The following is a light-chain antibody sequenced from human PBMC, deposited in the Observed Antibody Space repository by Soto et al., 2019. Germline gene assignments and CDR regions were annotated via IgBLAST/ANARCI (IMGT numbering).Light chain of an antibody. CDR1: QSVLYSSNNKNY. CDR3: QQYYSTTWV. V-gene: IGKV4-1*01. Sequence: DIVMTQSPDSLAVSLGERATINCKSSQSVLYSSNNKNYLAWYQQKPGQPPKLLIYWASTRESGVPDRFSGSGSGTDFTLTISSLQAEDVAVYYCQQYYSTTWVFGQGTKVEIK. CDR2: WAS. J-gene: IGKJ1*01.